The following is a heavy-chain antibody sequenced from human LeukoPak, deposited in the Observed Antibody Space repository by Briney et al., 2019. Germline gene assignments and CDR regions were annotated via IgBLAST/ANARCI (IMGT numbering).Heavy chain of an antibody. CDR1: GGSISSYY. Sequence: PSETLSLTCTVSGGSISSYYWSWIRQPPGKGLELIGYIYYSGSTNYNPSLKSRVTISVGTSKNQFSLKLSSVTAADTAVYYCARYGDYALVYWGQGTLVTVSS. CDR3: ARYGDYALVY. J-gene: IGHJ4*02. D-gene: IGHD4-17*01. CDR2: IYYSGST. V-gene: IGHV4-59*01.